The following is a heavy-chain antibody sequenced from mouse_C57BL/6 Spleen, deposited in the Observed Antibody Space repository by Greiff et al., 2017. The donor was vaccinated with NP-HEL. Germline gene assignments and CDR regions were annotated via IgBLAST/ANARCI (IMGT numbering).Heavy chain of an antibody. CDR2: LYPRSGNT. J-gene: IGHJ1*03. CDR3: ARWDGGYFDV. CDR1: GYTFTSYG. V-gene: IGHV1-81*01. Sequence: QVQLKESGAELARPGASVKLSCKASGYTFTSYGISWAKQRTGQGLEWIGELYPRSGNTYYTEKFKVKATLTADTSPSTAYMELRGLTSEDSAVYFCARWDGGYFDVWGTGTTVTVSS. D-gene: IGHD4-1*01.